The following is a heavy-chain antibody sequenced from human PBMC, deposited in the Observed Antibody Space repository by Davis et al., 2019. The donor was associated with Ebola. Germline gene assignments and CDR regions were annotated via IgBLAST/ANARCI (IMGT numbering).Heavy chain of an antibody. CDR2: INAGNGNT. D-gene: IGHD2-2*01. Sequence: ASVKVSCKTSGGTFSSFAISWVRQAPGQRLEWMGWINAGNGNTKYSQTFQGRVTMTRNTSISTAYMELSSPRSEDTAVYYCARVPYIFCTSDSCYGGYFDHWGQGTLVTVSS. J-gene: IGHJ4*02. CDR3: ARVPYIFCTSDSCYGGYFDH. V-gene: IGHV1-3*01. CDR1: GGTFSSFA.